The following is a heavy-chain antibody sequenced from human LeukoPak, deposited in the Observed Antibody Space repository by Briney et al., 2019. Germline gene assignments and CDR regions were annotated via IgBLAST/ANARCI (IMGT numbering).Heavy chain of an antibody. CDR1: GFSLSTSGVG. Sequence: SGPTLVNPTQTLTLTCTFSGFSLSTSGVGVGWIRQPPGKALEWLALIYWDDDKRYSPSLKSRLTITKDTSKNQVVLTMTNMDPVDTATFYCVDRPGRGIPAAHWGQGTLVTVSS. D-gene: IGHD2-21*01. CDR3: VDRPGRGIPAAH. V-gene: IGHV2-5*02. CDR2: IYWDDDK. J-gene: IGHJ4*02.